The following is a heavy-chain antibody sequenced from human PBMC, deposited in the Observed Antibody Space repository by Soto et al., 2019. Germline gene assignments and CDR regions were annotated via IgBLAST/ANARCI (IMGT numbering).Heavy chain of an antibody. V-gene: IGHV6-1*01. Sequence: SQTLSLTCAISGDSVSSKSAAWSWIRQSPSRGLEWLGRTYYRSKWYNEYAISVKGRITINPDTSKNHFSLQLSSVTPEDTAVYYCARAQGFMDVWGQGITVTVSS. CDR3: ARAQGFMDV. CDR1: GDSVSSKSAA. J-gene: IGHJ6*02. CDR2: TYYRSKWYN.